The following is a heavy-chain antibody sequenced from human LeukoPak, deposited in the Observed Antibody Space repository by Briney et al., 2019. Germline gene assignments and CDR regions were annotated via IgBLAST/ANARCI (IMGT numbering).Heavy chain of an antibody. Sequence: QTGRSLRLSCAASGSTFSSYGMHWVRQAPGKGLEWVAVISYDGSNKYYDDSVKGRFTISRDNSKNTLYLLMNSLRAEDTAVYYCAKGWWYWREWGQGTLVTVSS. CDR2: ISYDGSNK. CDR1: GSTFSSYG. J-gene: IGHJ4*02. D-gene: IGHD2-15*01. CDR3: AKGWWYWRE. V-gene: IGHV3-30*18.